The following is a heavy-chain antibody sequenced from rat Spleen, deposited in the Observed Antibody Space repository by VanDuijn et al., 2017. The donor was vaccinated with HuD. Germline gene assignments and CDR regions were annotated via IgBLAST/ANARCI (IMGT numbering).Heavy chain of an antibody. CDR3: ARRYPLTGYWYFDF. Sequence: EVQLVESGGGLVQPGRSLKLSCEASGFTFSNYGMHWIRQAPTKGLEWVASISSGGDNTYYRDSVKGRFTISRDNAESTLFLQMNSLRSEDTATYYCARRYPLTGYWYFDFWGPGSMVTVSS. CDR2: ISSGGDNT. V-gene: IGHV5-19*01. CDR1: GFTFSNYG. J-gene: IGHJ1*01. D-gene: IGHD3-8*01.